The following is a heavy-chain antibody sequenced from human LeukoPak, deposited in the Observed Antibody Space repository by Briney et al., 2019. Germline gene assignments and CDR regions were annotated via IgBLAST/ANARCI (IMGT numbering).Heavy chain of an antibody. CDR3: ARGQLWQTGWFDP. CDR2: ISESGSHI. V-gene: IGHV3-48*03. CDR1: GFTFSSYE. Sequence: GGSPRLSCAASGFTFSSYEMNWVRQAPGKGLEWISYISESGSHIFYADSVKGRFTISRDNAKNSLYLQMNSLRAEDTAVYYCARGQLWQTGWFDPWGQGTLVTVSS. D-gene: IGHD5-18*01. J-gene: IGHJ5*02.